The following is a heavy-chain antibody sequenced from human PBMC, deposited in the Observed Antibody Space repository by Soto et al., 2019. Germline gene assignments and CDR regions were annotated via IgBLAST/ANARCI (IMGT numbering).Heavy chain of an antibody. D-gene: IGHD5-18*01. CDR2: INAGNGNT. J-gene: IGHJ4*02. CDR1: GYTFTSYA. Sequence: GASLKVSCKASGYTFTSYAMHWVRQAPGQRLEWMGWINAGNGNTKYSQKFQGRVTITRDTSASTAYMELSSLRSEDTAVYYCARDQGERGYRYDYWGQGTLVTVSS. CDR3: ARDQGERGYRYDY. V-gene: IGHV1-3*01.